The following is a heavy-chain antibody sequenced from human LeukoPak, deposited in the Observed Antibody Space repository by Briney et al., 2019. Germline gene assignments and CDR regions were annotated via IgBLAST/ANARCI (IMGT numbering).Heavy chain of an antibody. V-gene: IGHV4-59*01. Sequence: SETLSLTCTVSGGSISSYYWSWIRQPPGKGLEWIGYIYYSGSTNYNPSLKSRVTISVNTSKNQFSLKLSSVTAADTAVYYCARASEYYYGSGSKGWFDPWGQGTLVTVSS. CDR3: ARASEYYYGSGSKGWFDP. CDR2: IYYSGST. J-gene: IGHJ5*02. CDR1: GGSISSYY. D-gene: IGHD3-10*01.